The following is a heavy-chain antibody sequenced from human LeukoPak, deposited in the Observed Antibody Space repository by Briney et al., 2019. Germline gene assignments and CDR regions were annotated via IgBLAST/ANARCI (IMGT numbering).Heavy chain of an antibody. D-gene: IGHD2-2*02. J-gene: IGHJ4*02. CDR2: IYSSGTT. Sequence: SETLSLTCTVSGDSIRTNYWSWIRQPAGRGLEWIGRIYSSGTTNYNPFLKSRVTMSVDTSKKHFSLKLSSVTDADTAVYYCARGGGYCSSTSCHTRSLYFDYWGQGTLVTVSS. CDR3: ARGGGYCSSTSCHTRSLYFDY. V-gene: IGHV4-4*07. CDR1: GDSIRTNY.